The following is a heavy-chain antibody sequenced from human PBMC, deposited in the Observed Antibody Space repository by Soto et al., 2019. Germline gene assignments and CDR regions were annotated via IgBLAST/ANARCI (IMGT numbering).Heavy chain of an antibody. D-gene: IGHD3-10*01. Sequence: QVQLQQWGAGLLKPSETLSLTCAVYGGSFSGYYWSWIRQPPGKGLEWIGEINHSGSTNYNPSLKRRVAISVDTPKNQFSLKLSSVPAADTAVYYCARVRFRYYYGSGSSHYYFDYWGQGTLVTVSS. CDR3: ARVRFRYYYGSGSSHYYFDY. CDR1: GGSFSGYY. V-gene: IGHV4-34*01. CDR2: INHSGST. J-gene: IGHJ4*02.